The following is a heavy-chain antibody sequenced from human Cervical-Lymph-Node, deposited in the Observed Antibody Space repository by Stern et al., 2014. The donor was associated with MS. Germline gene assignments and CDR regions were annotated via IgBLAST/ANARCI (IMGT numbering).Heavy chain of an antibody. Sequence: QMQLVQSGAEVKKPGSSVKVSCKASGGTFSNYATSWVRQVPGQGLEWVGGIIPIFDIVHYAQKFQGRVTIAADESTSTAYMEVNSLTHEDTAVYYCARASLTSGYYYSHIAYWGQGTLVTVSS. CDR1: GGTFSNYA. J-gene: IGHJ4*02. D-gene: IGHD3-22*01. CDR2: IIPIFDIV. CDR3: ARASLTSGYYYSHIAY. V-gene: IGHV1-69*01.